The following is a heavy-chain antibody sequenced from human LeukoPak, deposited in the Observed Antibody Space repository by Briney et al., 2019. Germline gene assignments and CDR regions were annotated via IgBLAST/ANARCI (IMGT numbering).Heavy chain of an antibody. D-gene: IGHD2-15*01. V-gene: IGHV3-7*04. Sequence: PGGSLRLSCAASGFTFSSYWMSWVRQAPGKGLEWVANIKQDGSEKYYVDSVKGQFTISRDNAKNSLYLQMNSLRAEDTAVYYCARGGGRGGFPLNYYYMDVWGKGTTVTVSS. J-gene: IGHJ6*03. CDR3: ARGGGRGGFPLNYYYMDV. CDR1: GFTFSSYW. CDR2: IKQDGSEK.